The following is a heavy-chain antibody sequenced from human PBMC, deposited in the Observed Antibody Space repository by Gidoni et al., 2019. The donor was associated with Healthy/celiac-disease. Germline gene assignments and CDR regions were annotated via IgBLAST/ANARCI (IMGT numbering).Heavy chain of an antibody. CDR3: ARYCTNGVCYILDAFDI. Sequence: QVQLVESGGGVVQPGRSLRLSCAASGFTFSSYGMHWVRQAPGKGLEWVAVIWYDGSNKYYADSVKGRFTISRDNSKNTLYLQMNSLRAEDTAVYYCARYCTNGVCYILDAFDIWGQGTMVTVSS. J-gene: IGHJ3*02. CDR2: IWYDGSNK. V-gene: IGHV3-33*01. CDR1: GFTFSSYG. D-gene: IGHD2-8*01.